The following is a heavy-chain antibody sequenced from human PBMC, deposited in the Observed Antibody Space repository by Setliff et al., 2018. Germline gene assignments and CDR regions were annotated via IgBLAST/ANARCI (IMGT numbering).Heavy chain of an antibody. V-gene: IGHV1-18*01. CDR2: IAPYNGNT. Sequence: ASVKVSCKTSGYNFITFGIPWVRQAPGQGLEWLGWIAPYNGNTDYAQKFQGRVTMTTDTSTNTAHMELRSLTSADTAIYYCTRGPGPWVVVAMPFDCWGQGTLVTVSS. CDR3: TRGPGPWVVVAMPFDC. CDR1: GYNFITFG. J-gene: IGHJ4*02. D-gene: IGHD5-12*01.